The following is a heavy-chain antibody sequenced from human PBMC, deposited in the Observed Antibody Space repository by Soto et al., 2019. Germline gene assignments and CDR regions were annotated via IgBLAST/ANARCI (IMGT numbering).Heavy chain of an antibody. CDR3: ARDRNYFDY. J-gene: IGHJ4*02. CDR2: IYAGGTT. CDR1: GFTVSSNY. Sequence: GGSLRLSCAASGFTVSSNYMSWVRQAPGKGLEWVSIIYAGGTTYYADSVKGRFTISRDNSKNTLYLQMNSLRAEDTAVYYCARDRNYFDYWGQGTLVTVSS. V-gene: IGHV3-53*01.